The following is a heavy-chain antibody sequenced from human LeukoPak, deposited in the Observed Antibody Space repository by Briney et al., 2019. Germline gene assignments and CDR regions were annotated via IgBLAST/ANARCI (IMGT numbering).Heavy chain of an antibody. CDR3: ASLRAIAVAANDAFDI. CDR2: IIPIFGTA. CDR1: GGTFSSYA. V-gene: IGHV1-69*05. D-gene: IGHD6-19*01. J-gene: IGHJ3*02. Sequence: SVKVSCKASGGTFSSYAISWVRQAPGQGLEWMGGIIPIFGTANYAQKFQGRVTITTDESTSTAYMELSSLRSEDTAVYYCASLRAIAVAANDAFDIWGQGTMVTVSS.